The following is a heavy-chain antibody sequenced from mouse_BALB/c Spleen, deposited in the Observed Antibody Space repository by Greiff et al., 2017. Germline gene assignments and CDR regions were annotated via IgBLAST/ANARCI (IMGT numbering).Heavy chain of an antibody. J-gene: IGHJ4*01. V-gene: IGHV2-4-1*01. D-gene: IGHD1-1*01. CDR2: IWSGGST. Sequence: VKLKESGPGLVQPSQSLSITCTVSGFSLTSYGVHWVRQSPGKGLEWLGVIWSGGSTDYNTAFISRLSISKDNSKSQVFFKMKSLQADDTAIYYCARYCSSFYAMDYWGQGTSVTVSS. CDR3: ARYCSSFYAMDY. CDR1: GFSLTSYG.